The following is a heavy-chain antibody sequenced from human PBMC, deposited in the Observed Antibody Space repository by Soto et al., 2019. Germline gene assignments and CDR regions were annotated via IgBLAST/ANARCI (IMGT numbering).Heavy chain of an antibody. Sequence: SETLSLTCTVSGGSISSYYWSWIRQPPGKGQEWIGYIYYSGSTNYNPSLKSRVTISVDTSKNQFSLKLSSVTAADTAVYYCARLRAYDILTGYPSDYYYYYGMDVWGQGTTVT. V-gene: IGHV4-59*08. J-gene: IGHJ6*02. CDR1: GGSISSYY. CDR2: IYYSGST. D-gene: IGHD3-9*01. CDR3: ARLRAYDILTGYPSDYYYYYGMDV.